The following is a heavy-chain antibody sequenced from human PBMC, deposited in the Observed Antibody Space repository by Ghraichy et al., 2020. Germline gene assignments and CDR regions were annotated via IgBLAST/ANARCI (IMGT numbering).Heavy chain of an antibody. Sequence: SVKVSCKASGGTFSSYAISWVRQAPGQGLEWMGGIIPIFGTANYAQKFQGRVTITADESTSTAYMELSSLRSEDTAVYYCTASLGELFSSYYYYYYGMDVWGQGTTVTVSS. CDR1: GGTFSSYA. V-gene: IGHV1-69*13. J-gene: IGHJ6*02. D-gene: IGHD3-10*01. CDR3: TASLGELFSSYYYYYYGMDV. CDR2: IIPIFGTA.